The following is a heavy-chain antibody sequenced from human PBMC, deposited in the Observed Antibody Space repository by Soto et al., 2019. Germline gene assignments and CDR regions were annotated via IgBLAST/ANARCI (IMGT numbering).Heavy chain of an antibody. CDR1: GFTFSSYA. D-gene: IGHD3-3*01. Sequence: GGSLRLSCAASGFTFSSYAMHWVRQAPGKGLEWVALIWYDGSNKYYGDPVKGRFTISRDNSKNTLYLQMNSLRAEDTAVYYCARDSRGSLWSGYYTPDYWGQGTLVTVSS. J-gene: IGHJ4*02. V-gene: IGHV3-33*01. CDR3: ARDSRGSLWSGYYTPDY. CDR2: IWYDGSNK.